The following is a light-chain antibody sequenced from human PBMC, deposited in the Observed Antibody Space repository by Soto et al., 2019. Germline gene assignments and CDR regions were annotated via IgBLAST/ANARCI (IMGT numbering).Light chain of an antibody. J-gene: IGLJ3*02. CDR3: CSYTSSSIRV. V-gene: IGLV2-14*01. CDR1: SSDVGGYNH. CDR2: EVR. Sequence: SVLAQPASVSGSPGESITISCTGTSSDVGGYNHVSWYQQHPGKAPKLIIYEVRNRPSGVSNRLSGSKSGNTASLTMSGLQADDEADYYCCSYTSSSIRVFGGGTK.